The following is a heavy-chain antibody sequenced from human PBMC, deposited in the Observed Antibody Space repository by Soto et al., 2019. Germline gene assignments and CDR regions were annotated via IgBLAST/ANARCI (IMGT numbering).Heavy chain of an antibody. CDR3: SFVVAATHYYYGMDV. CDR1: GGTFSSYA. V-gene: IGHV1-69*13. CDR2: IIPIFGTA. Sequence: SGKVSCKASGGTFSSYAISWVRQAPGQGLEWMGGIIPIFGTANYAQKFQGRVTITADESTSTAYMELSSLRSEDTAVYYCSFVVAATHYYYGMDVWGQGTTVTVSS. J-gene: IGHJ6*02. D-gene: IGHD2-15*01.